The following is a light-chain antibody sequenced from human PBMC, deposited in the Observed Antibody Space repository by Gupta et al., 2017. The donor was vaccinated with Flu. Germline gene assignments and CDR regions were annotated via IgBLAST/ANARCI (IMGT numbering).Light chain of an antibody. J-gene: IGKJ1*01. CDR2: GAS. CDR3: QQYNNWPPRT. V-gene: IGKV3-15*01. Sequence: IVMTQSPATLSVSPGERATLSCRASQSVSSNLAWYQQKPGQAPRLLIYGASTRATGIPARFSGSGSGTEFTLTISSLQSEDFAVYYCQQYNNWPPRTFGQWTKVEIK. CDR1: QSVSSN.